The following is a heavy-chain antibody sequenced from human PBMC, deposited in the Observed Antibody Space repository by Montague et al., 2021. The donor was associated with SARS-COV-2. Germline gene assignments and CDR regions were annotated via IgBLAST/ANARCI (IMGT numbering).Heavy chain of an antibody. Sequence: SLRLSCAASGFTVSAYAMSWVRQAPGKGLEWVSSVFASGSGTYYADSVXGRFTISRDNSKSTLFLQMSSLRAEDTSIYYCARNPTVSGMPATISWYFDLWGRGSLVTASS. V-gene: IGHV3-23*03. D-gene: IGHD1-26*01. CDR2: VFASGSGT. J-gene: IGHJ2*01. CDR1: GFTVSAYA. CDR3: ARNPTVSGMPATISWYFDL.